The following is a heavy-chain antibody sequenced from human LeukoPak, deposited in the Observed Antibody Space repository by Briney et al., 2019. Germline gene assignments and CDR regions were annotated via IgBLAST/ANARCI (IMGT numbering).Heavy chain of an antibody. Sequence: GGSLRLSCAASGFTFSSYWMSWVRQAPGKGLEWVANIKQDGSEKYYVDSVKGRFTISRDNAKNSLYLQMNSLRAEDTAVYYCARDPHHSSYYDFWSGYYTKEAFDIWGQGTMVTVSS. V-gene: IGHV3-7*01. CDR3: ARDPHHSSYYDFWSGYYTKEAFDI. D-gene: IGHD3-3*01. CDR1: GFTFSSYW. CDR2: IKQDGSEK. J-gene: IGHJ3*02.